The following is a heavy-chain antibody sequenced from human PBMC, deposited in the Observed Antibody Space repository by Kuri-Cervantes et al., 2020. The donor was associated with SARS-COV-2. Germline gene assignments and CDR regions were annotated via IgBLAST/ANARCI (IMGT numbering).Heavy chain of an antibody. CDR3: ARDPNYDFWSEDAFDI. D-gene: IGHD3-3*01. J-gene: IGHJ3*02. V-gene: IGHV4-38-2*02. CDR2: IYHRGGT. Sequence: SQTLSLTCAVSGYSISSGYYWGWIRQPPGKGLEWIGSIYHRGGTYYNPSLKSRVTISVDASKNQFSLKLSSVTAADTAVYYCARDPNYDFWSEDAFDIWGQGTMITVSS. CDR1: GYSISSGYY.